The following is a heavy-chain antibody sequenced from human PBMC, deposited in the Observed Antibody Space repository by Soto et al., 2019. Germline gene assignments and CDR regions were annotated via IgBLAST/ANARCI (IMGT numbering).Heavy chain of an antibody. J-gene: IGHJ4*02. Sequence: QVQLVQSGAEVKKPGASVKVSCKASGYTFTSYGISWVRQAPGQGLEWMGWISAYNGNTNYAQKLQGRVTMTTDTXXSXAXXELRSLRSDDTAVYYCARSGVAYYDILTGYFPFDYWGQGTLVTVSS. CDR2: ISAYNGNT. V-gene: IGHV1-18*01. CDR3: ARSGVAYYDILTGYFPFDY. CDR1: GYTFTSYG. D-gene: IGHD3-9*01.